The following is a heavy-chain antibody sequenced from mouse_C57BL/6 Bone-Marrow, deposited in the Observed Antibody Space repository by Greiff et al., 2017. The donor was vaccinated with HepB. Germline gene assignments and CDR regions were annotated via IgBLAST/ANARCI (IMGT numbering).Heavy chain of an antibody. Sequence: VQLKESGAELARPGASVKLSCKASGYTFTSYGISWVKQRPGQGLEWIGEIYPRSGNTYYNEKFKGKATLTADKSSSTAYIELRSLTSEDSAVYFCARGGLFAYWGQGTLVTVSA. J-gene: IGHJ3*01. V-gene: IGHV1-81*01. CDR3: ARGGLFAY. CDR1: GYTFTSYG. D-gene: IGHD3-3*01. CDR2: IYPRSGNT.